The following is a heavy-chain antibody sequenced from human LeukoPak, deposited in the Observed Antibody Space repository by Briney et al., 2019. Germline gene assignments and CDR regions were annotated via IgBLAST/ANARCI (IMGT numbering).Heavy chain of an antibody. V-gene: IGHV4-34*01. CDR1: GGSFSGYY. J-gene: IGHJ4*02. D-gene: IGHD3-9*01. CDR3: ASTYYDILTGYYKPYLFDY. CDR2: INHSGST. Sequence: KSSETLSLTCAVYGGSFSGYYWSWIRQPPGKGLEWIGEINHSGSTNYNPSLKSRVTISVDTSKNQFSLKLSSVTAADTAVYYCASTYYDILTGYYKPYLFDYWGQGTLVTVSS.